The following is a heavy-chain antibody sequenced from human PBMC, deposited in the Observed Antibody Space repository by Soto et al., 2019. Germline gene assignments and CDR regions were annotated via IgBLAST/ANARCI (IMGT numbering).Heavy chain of an antibody. J-gene: IGHJ4*02. CDR1: GGTFSSYA. CDR2: IIPIFGTA. Sequence: QVQLVQSGAEVKKPGSSVKVSCKASGGTFSSYAISWVRQAPGQGLEWMGGIIPIFGTANYAQKFQGRVTITADEATSPAYRELSSLSSEDTAVYYCARGGYEPTRIGVTHWGQGTLVTVSS. CDR3: ARGGYEPTRIGVTH. V-gene: IGHV1-69*12. D-gene: IGHD3-16*01.